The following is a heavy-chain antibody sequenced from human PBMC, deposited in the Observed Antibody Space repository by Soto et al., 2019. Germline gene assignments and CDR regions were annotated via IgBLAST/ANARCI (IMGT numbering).Heavy chain of an antibody. CDR1: GFTFGDYV. D-gene: IGHD3-16*01. V-gene: IGHV3-23*01. CDR2: VSSDGGST. CDR3: VGPVPFFNY. Sequence: GGSLRLSCAASGFTFGDYVMGGVRQAPGKGPEWVAAVSSDGGSTYFADSVKGRFIVSRDNSKGALYLQMSRLSAGDTAVYHCVGPVPFFNYWGPGTVVTVSS. J-gene: IGHJ4*02.